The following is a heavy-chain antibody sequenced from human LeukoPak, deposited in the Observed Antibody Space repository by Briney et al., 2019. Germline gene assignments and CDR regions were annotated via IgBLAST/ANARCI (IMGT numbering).Heavy chain of an antibody. D-gene: IGHD2-15*01. CDR2: ISGSGGST. J-gene: IGHJ3*02. CDR3: ARGHCSGGSCHGAFDI. Sequence: GGSLRLSCAASGFTFVTYAMSWVRQAPGKGLEWVSEISGSGGSTYYADSVKGRFTISRDNVKNTLYLQMNSLRAEDTAVYYCARGHCSGGSCHGAFDIWGQGTMVTVSS. CDR1: GFTFVTYA. V-gene: IGHV3-23*01.